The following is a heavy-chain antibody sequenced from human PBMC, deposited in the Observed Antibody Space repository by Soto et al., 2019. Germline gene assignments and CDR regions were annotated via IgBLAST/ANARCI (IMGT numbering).Heavy chain of an antibody. V-gene: IGHV3-33*01. Sequence: GGSLRLSCVASGFSFSSYGMHWVRQAPGKGLEWVAVIWYDGSKKYYADSVKGRFTISRDNSENTLYVQINSLRAEDTAVYYCARATYFYDSSGYSGYGLDVWGQGTTVTVSS. J-gene: IGHJ6*02. CDR3: ARATYFYDSSGYSGYGLDV. CDR1: GFSFSSYG. D-gene: IGHD3-22*01. CDR2: IWYDGSKK.